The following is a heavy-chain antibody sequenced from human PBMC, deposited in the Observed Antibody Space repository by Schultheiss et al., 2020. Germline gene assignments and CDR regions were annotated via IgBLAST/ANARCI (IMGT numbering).Heavy chain of an antibody. CDR3: ARALDIVGGDWFDP. Sequence: SETLSLTCTVSGGSISSSNWWSWVRQPPGKGLEWIGEIYHSGSTNYNPSLKSRVTISVDKSKNQFSLKLSSVTAADTAVYYCARALDIVGGDWFDPWGQGTLVTVSS. CDR2: IYHSGST. D-gene: IGHD2-2*03. J-gene: IGHJ5*02. V-gene: IGHV4-4*02. CDR1: GGSISSSNW.